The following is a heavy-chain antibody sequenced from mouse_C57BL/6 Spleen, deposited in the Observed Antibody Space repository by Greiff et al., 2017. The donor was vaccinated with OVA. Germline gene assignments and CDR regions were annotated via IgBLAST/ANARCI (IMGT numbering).Heavy chain of an antibody. J-gene: IGHJ3*01. D-gene: IGHD3-3*01. V-gene: IGHV1-69*01. CDR3: ARGWDRRAGFAD. Sequence: QVQLQQPGAELVMPGASVKLSCKASGYTFTSYWMHWVKQRPGQGLEWIGEIDPSDSYTNYNQKFKGKSTLTVDKSSSTAYMQLSSLTSEDSAVDYCARGWDRRAGFADWGKGTLVTVSA. CDR1: GYTFTSYW. CDR2: IDPSDSYT.